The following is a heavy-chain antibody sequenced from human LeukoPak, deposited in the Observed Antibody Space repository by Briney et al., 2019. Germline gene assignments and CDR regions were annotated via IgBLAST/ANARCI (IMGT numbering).Heavy chain of an antibody. V-gene: IGHV3-23*01. Sequence: GGSLRLSCATSGFTFSSYAMNWVRQAPGKGLERVSGISGSGGTTYYADSVKGRFTISRDNSKNTLYLQMNSLRAEDTAVYYCAKRWDLDYWGQGTLVTVSS. CDR2: ISGSGGTT. J-gene: IGHJ4*02. CDR1: GFTFSSYA. CDR3: AKRWDLDY. D-gene: IGHD1-26*01.